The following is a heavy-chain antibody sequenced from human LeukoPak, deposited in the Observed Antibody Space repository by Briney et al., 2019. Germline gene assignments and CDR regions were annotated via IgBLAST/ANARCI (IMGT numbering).Heavy chain of an antibody. CDR3: ARDQLLWFGAFDY. V-gene: IGHV3-64*01. Sequence: GGSLRLSCAASGFTFSSYAMHWVRQPPGKGLEYVSAISSNGGSTYYANSVKGRFTISRDNSKNTLYLQMGSLRAEDMAVYYCARDQLLWFGAFDYWGQGTLVNVSS. J-gene: IGHJ4*02. CDR1: GFTFSSYA. D-gene: IGHD3-10*01. CDR2: ISSNGGST.